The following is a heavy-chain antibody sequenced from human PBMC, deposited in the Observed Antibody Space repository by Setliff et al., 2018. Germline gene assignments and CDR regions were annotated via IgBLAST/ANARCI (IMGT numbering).Heavy chain of an antibody. V-gene: IGHV1-69*05. CDR2: TIPIFGST. J-gene: IGHJ6*03. Sequence: GASVKVSCKASGGTLRSYGISWVRQAPGQGLEWMGGTIPIFGSTNYAQKFQDRVTIITDEATSTAYMELRSLGTEDTAVYYCAREGVDTRSSTDYRYYMDVWGKGTTVAVSS. CDR3: AREGVDTRSSTDYRYYMDV. D-gene: IGHD5-18*01. CDR1: GGTLRSYG.